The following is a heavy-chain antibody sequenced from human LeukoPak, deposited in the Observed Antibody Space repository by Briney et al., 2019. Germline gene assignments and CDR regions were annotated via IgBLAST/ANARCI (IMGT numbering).Heavy chain of an antibody. CDR2: ISYDGGNK. Sequence: GGSLRLSCAASGFAFNFYAMSWVRQAPGKGLHWVAVISYDGGNKYYADSVKGRFTISRDNSKNTLYLQLNSLRPEDTALYYCARDGYCSSTGCSAYFFDSWGQGTLVTVSS. CDR3: ARDGYCSSTGCSAYFFDS. J-gene: IGHJ4*02. CDR1: GFAFNFYA. V-gene: IGHV3-30-3*01. D-gene: IGHD2-2*03.